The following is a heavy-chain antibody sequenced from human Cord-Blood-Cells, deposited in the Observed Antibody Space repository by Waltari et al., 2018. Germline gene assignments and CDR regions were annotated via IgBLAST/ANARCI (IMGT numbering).Heavy chain of an antibody. D-gene: IGHD5-18*01. CDR1: GGSISSSSYY. V-gene: IGHV4-39*01. CDR3: ARSRGYSYGDAFDI. Sequence: QLQLQESGPGLVKPSETLSLTCTVSGGSISSSSYYWGWIRQPPGKGLEWIGSIYYSGSTYYHPSLKSRVTISGDTSKNQFSLKLSSVTAADTAVYYCARSRGYSYGDAFDIWGQGTMVTVSS. CDR2: IYYSGST. J-gene: IGHJ3*02.